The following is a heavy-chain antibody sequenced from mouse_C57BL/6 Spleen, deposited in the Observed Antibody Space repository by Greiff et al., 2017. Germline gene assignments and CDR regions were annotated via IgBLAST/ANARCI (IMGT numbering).Heavy chain of an antibody. Sequence: EVKVVESGGGLVKPGGSLKLSCAASGFTFSDYGMHWVRQAPEKGLEWVAYISSGISTIYYADTVKGRFTISRDNAKNTLFLQMTSLRSEDTAMYYCARDGSRNYFDYWGQGTTLTVSS. CDR3: ARDGSRNYFDY. CDR2: ISSGISTI. V-gene: IGHV5-17*01. J-gene: IGHJ2*01. D-gene: IGHD1-1*01. CDR1: GFTFSDYG.